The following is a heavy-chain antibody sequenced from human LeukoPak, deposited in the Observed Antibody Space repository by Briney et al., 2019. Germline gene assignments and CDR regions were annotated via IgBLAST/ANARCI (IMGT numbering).Heavy chain of an antibody. CDR3: AKDKGYCSGGSCYSPYYFDY. J-gene: IGHJ4*02. D-gene: IGHD2-15*01. Sequence: GGSLRLSCAASGFTFSGYAMSWVRQAPGKGLEWVSAISGSGGSTYYAGSVKGRFTISRDNSKNTLYLQMNSLRAEDTAVYYCAKDKGYCSGGSCYSPYYFDYWGQGTLVTVSS. CDR2: ISGSGGST. CDR1: GFTFSGYA. V-gene: IGHV3-23*01.